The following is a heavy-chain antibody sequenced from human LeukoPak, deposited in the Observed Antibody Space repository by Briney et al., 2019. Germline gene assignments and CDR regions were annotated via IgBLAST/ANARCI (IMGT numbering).Heavy chain of an antibody. CDR2: IYTSGST. Sequence: SETLSLTCTVSGGSISSYSWSWIRQPAGKGLEWIGRIYTSGSTKYNPSLKSRVTISVDTSKNQFSLKLSSVTAADTAVYYCARIYCGGDCRGYYYHYYMDVWGKGTTVTISS. CDR1: GGSISSYS. D-gene: IGHD2-21*02. V-gene: IGHV4-4*07. CDR3: ARIYCGGDCRGYYYHYYMDV. J-gene: IGHJ6*03.